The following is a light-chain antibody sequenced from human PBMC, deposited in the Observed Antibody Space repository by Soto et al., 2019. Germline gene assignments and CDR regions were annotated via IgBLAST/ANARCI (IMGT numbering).Light chain of an antibody. CDR2: AAS. CDR3: QQYGGSPFT. V-gene: IGKV3-20*01. Sequence: EVVLTQSPDTLSLSPGETATLSCRASQSVDRYIAWYQQKVGQAPRLLIYAASTRATGVPDRFSGTGSGTDFALTISRLETDDSAVYYCQQYGGSPFTFGPGTKVDIK. CDR1: QSVDRY. J-gene: IGKJ3*01.